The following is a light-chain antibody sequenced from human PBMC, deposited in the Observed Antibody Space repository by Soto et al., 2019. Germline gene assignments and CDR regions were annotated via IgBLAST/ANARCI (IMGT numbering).Light chain of an antibody. J-gene: IGKJ4*01. CDR1: QSINSW. CDR3: HQYKTYPLT. Sequence: DIQMTQSPSTLSASVGDRVTITCRASQSINSWLAWYQQKPGKAPKLLIYDVSSLESGVPLRFSGSGSGTEFTLTISSLQPDDFATYYCHQYKTYPLTFVGGTKVDIK. CDR2: DVS. V-gene: IGKV1-5*01.